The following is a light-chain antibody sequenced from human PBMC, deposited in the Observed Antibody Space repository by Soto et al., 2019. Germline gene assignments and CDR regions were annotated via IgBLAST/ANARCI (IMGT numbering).Light chain of an antibody. Sequence: EIVMTQSPATLSVSPGERATLSCRASQSVSSNLAWYQQKPGQAPRLLIYGASTRATGIPARFSGSGSGTEFTLTIRSLQSEDFAVYYCQQYSNWPPRYTFGQGTKLEIK. V-gene: IGKV3-15*01. CDR2: GAS. CDR1: QSVSSN. CDR3: QQYSNWPPRYT. J-gene: IGKJ2*01.